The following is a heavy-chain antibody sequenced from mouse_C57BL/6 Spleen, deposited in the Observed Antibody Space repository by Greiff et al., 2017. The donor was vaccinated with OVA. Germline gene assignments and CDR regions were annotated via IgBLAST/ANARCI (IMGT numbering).Heavy chain of an antibody. CDR2: IYPSDSET. CDR3: ASIYYGNYVGAY. D-gene: IGHD2-1*01. Sequence: QVQLKQSGAELVRPGSSVKLSCKASGYTFTSYWMDWVKQRPGQGLEWIGNIYPSDSETHYNQKFKDKATLTVDKSSSTAYMQLSSLTSEDSAVYYCASIYYGNYVGAYWGQGTLVTVSA. J-gene: IGHJ3*01. V-gene: IGHV1-61*01. CDR1: GYTFTSYW.